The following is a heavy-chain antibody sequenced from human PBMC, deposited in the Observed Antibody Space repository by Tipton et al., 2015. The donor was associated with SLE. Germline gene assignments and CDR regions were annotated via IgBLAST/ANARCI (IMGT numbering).Heavy chain of an antibody. Sequence: PGLVKPSETLSLTCIVSGASIGSSSSSWAWIRQSPNKGLEWIGNIYYDGNTYYNPSLKSRVTISVDRSQNQFSLKLTSVTAADTAVYYCARDRVVQWLEEGGAYFDYWGQGTRVTVSS. CDR3: ARDRVVQWLEEGGAYFDY. V-gene: IGHV4-39*07. CDR1: GASIGSSSSS. J-gene: IGHJ4*02. D-gene: IGHD6-19*01. CDR2: IYYDGNT.